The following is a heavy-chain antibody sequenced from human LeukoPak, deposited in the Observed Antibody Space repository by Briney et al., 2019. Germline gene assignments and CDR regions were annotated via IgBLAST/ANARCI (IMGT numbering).Heavy chain of an antibody. Sequence: SETLSLTCAVYGGSFSGYYWSWIRQPPGNGLEWIGEINHSGSTNYNPSLKSRVTISVDTSKNQFSLKLSSVTAADTAVYYCAREGYGDYVDWFDPWGQGTLVTVSS. CDR3: AREGYGDYVDWFDP. CDR2: INHSGST. CDR1: GGSFSGYY. D-gene: IGHD4-17*01. V-gene: IGHV4-34*01. J-gene: IGHJ5*02.